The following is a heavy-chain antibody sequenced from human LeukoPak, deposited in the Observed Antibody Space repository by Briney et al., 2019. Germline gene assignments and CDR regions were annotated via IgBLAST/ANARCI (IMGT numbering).Heavy chain of an antibody. CDR2: ISGSGGST. V-gene: IGHV3-23*01. Sequence: GGSLRLSCAASGFTFSSYAMSWVRQAPGKGLEWVSAISGSGGSTYYADSVKGRFTISRDNSKNTLYLQMNSLRAEDTAVYYCAKDRDSYDFLFSPSSLMDVWGKGTTVTVSS. D-gene: IGHD3-3*01. CDR1: GFTFSSYA. J-gene: IGHJ6*03. CDR3: AKDRDSYDFLFSPSSLMDV.